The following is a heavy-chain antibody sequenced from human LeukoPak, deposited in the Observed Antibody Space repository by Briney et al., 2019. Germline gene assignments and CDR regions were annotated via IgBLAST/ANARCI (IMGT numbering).Heavy chain of an antibody. Sequence: GESLKISCKGSGYSFTSYGIGWVRQMPGKGLEWMGIIYPGDSDTRYSPSFQGQVTISADKSISTAYLQWSSLKASDTAMYYCAKTRYCSGGSCYYDYWGQGTLVTVSS. J-gene: IGHJ4*02. CDR3: AKTRYCSGGSCYYDY. CDR2: IYPGDSDT. V-gene: IGHV5-51*01. CDR1: GYSFTSYG. D-gene: IGHD2-15*01.